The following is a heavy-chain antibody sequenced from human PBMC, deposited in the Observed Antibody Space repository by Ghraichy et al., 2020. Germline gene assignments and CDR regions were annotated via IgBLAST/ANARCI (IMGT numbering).Heavy chain of an antibody. CDR1: GASVSSGSYS. J-gene: IGHJ4*02. D-gene: IGHD3-16*01. CDR2: LYDSGPA. V-gene: IGHV4-61*01. Sequence: SETLSLTCTVSGASVSSGSYSWSWLRQSPGRGLEWIAYLYDSGPANYSPSLKSRVSVSIDTTKNQFSLKVTSVTAADAAVYYCARGLWSLLTSRPFDFWGQAPLVTV. CDR3: ARGLWSLLTSRPFDF.